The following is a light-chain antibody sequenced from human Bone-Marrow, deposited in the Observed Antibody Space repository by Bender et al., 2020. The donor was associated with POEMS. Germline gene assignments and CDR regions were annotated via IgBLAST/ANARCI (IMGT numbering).Light chain of an antibody. Sequence: QSVLTQPPSASGTPGQRVTISCSGSSSNIGNHGVNWYQQLPGEAPKLLIYYDDLLTPGVSDRFSASKSGTSASLAISELQSEDEALYSCSAWDDSLSGWVFGGGTKLTVL. CDR3: SAWDDSLSGWV. CDR1: SSNIGNHG. J-gene: IGLJ3*02. V-gene: IGLV1-36*01. CDR2: YDD.